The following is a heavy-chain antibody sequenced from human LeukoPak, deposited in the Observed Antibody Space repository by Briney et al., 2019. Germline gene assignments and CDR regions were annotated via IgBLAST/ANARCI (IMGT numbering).Heavy chain of an antibody. CDR3: TRDREPSSPEKTSPYYYYYMDV. V-gene: IGHV3-49*03. CDR2: IRSKAYGGTT. Sequence: PGGSLRLSCTASGFTFGDYAMSWFRQAPGKGLEWVGFIRSKAYGGTTEYAASVKGRFTISRDDSKSIAYLQMNSLKTEDTAVYYCTRDREPSSPEKTSPYYYYYMDVWGKGTTVTVSS. D-gene: IGHD6-13*01. CDR1: GFTFGDYA. J-gene: IGHJ6*03.